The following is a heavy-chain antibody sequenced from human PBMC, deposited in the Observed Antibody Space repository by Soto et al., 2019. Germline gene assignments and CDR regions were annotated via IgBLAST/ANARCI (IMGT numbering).Heavy chain of an antibody. J-gene: IGHJ6*02. Sequence: QVQLVQSGAEVKKPGASVKVSCKASGYTFTGYYMHWVRQAPGHGLEWMGWINPNSGGTNYAQKFQGWVTMTRDTSISTAYMELSRLRSDDTAVYYCARDFWAVPPLGYYYGMDVWGQGTTVTVSS. CDR2: INPNSGGT. D-gene: IGHD2-2*01. V-gene: IGHV1-2*04. CDR3: ARDFWAVPPLGYYYGMDV. CDR1: GYTFTGYY.